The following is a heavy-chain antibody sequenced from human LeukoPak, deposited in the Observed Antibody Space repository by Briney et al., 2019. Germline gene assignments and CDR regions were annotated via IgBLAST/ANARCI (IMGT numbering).Heavy chain of an antibody. J-gene: IGHJ1*01. Sequence: GGSLRLSCAASGFTFDDYGMSWVRQAPGKGLEWVSGINWNGGSTGYADSVKGRFTISRDKNTLYLQMNSLRAEDTALYYCAYGGYYYDSSEAFQHWGQGTLVTVSS. CDR3: AYGGYYYDSSEAFQH. CDR2: INWNGGST. D-gene: IGHD3-22*01. V-gene: IGHV3-20*04. CDR1: GFTFDDYG.